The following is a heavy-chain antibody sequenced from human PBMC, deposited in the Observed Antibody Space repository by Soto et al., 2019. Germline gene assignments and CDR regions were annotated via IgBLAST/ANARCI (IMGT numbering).Heavy chain of an antibody. CDR1: GFPFGSYG. V-gene: IGHV3-30*18. CDR3: AKDGEAMVTNDYSYGMDI. J-gene: IGHJ6*02. Sequence: QVQLVESGGGGAQPGGPLRLSCAASGFPFGSYGWHWVRQAQGKGLEGVAVISYEGSNKYYEDSVKGRFTISRDNSKNTLYLQMNSLRAEDTAVYYCAKDGEAMVTNDYSYGMDIWGQGTTVTVSS. D-gene: IGHD5-18*01. CDR2: ISYEGSNK.